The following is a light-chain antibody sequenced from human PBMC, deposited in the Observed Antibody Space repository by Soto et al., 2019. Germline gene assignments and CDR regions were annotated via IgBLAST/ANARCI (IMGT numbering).Light chain of an antibody. J-gene: IGLJ2*01. V-gene: IGLV2-8*01. CDR2: EVS. CDR3: SSYAGSNVV. Sequence: QSALTQPPSESGCPGQSVTISCTGTSSDVGGYNYVSWYQQHPGKAPKLMIYEVSKRPSGVPDRFSGSKSGNTASLTVSGLQAEDEADYYCSSYAGSNVVFGGGTKVTVL. CDR1: SSDVGGYNY.